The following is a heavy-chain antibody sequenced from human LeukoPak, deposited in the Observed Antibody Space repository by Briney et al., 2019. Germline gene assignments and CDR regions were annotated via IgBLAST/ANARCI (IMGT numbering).Heavy chain of an antibody. CDR3: ARDRDGYNGLDY. V-gene: IGHV4-31*03. D-gene: IGHD5-24*01. Sequence: PSETLSLTCTVSGGSINSGGYYWSRIRQHPGKGLEWIGYIYYSGSTYSNPSLKSRLTISVDTSKNQFSLKLSSVTAADTAVYYCARDRDGYNGLDYWGQGTLVTVSS. CDR1: GGSINSGGYY. CDR2: IYYSGST. J-gene: IGHJ4*02.